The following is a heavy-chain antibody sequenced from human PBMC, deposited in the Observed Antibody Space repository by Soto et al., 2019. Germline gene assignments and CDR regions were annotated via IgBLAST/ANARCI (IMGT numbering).Heavy chain of an antibody. J-gene: IGHJ4*02. CDR1: GFTLSSDG. CDR2: ISYDGSNK. V-gene: IGHV3-30*18. D-gene: IGHD2-8*02. CDR3: AKDGGTGKYYDF. Sequence: GGSLRLSCAASGFTLSSDGMHWVRQDPGKGLEWVAVISYDGSNKYYADSVKGRFIISRDNSKNTLYLQMNSLRAEDTAVYYCAKDGGTGKYYDFWGQGTLVTVSS.